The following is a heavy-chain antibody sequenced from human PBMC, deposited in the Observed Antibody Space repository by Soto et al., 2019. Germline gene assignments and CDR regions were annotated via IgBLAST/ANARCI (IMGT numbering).Heavy chain of an antibody. CDR3: AKDPGVGATTRGDYFDY. Sequence: DVQLLESGGAFIQPGGSLRLSCAASGFTFSSYAMSWVRQAPGKGLEWVSAISGSGGSTYYADSVKGRFTISRDNSKNTLYLQMNSLRAEDTAVYYCAKDPGVGATTRGDYFDYWGQGTLVTVSS. CDR1: GFTFSSYA. D-gene: IGHD1-26*01. CDR2: ISGSGGST. J-gene: IGHJ4*02. V-gene: IGHV3-23*01.